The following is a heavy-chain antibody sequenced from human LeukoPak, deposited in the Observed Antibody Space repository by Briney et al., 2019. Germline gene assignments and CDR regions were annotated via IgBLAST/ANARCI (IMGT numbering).Heavy chain of an antibody. CDR1: GGSISSSSYY. CDR2: IYYSGST. CDR3: ARQEAVAGSDY. V-gene: IGHV4-39*01. Sequence: PSETLSLTCTVSGGSISSSSYYWGWIRWPPGKGLEWIGSIYYSGSTYYNPSLKSRVTISVDTSKNQFSLKLSSVTAADTAVYYCARQEAVAGSDYWGQGTLVTVSS. D-gene: IGHD6-19*01. J-gene: IGHJ4*02.